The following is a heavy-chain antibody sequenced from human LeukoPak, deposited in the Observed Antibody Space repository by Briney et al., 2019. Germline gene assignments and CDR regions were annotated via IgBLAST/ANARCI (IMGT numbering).Heavy chain of an antibody. CDR1: GYTFIGYH. CDR3: ARNTNYYGSGNSFDY. J-gene: IGHJ4*02. D-gene: IGHD3-10*01. V-gene: IGHV1-2*02. Sequence: ASVKVSCKASGYTFIGYHMHWVRRAPGQGLEWMGWINPNSGDTNYAQKFQGRVTMTRDTSISTAYMELSRLTSDDTAVYYCARNTNYYGSGNSFDYWGQGTLVTVSS. CDR2: INPNSGDT.